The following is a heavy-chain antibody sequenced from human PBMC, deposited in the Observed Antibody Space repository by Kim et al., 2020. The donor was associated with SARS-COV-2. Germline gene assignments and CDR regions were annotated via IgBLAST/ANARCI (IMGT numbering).Heavy chain of an antibody. CDR3: AKEEGYCSRASCHFGN. Sequence: GGSLRLYCAASGFTFSNFGMHWVRRAAGKGLEWVAGMSDDGRDIYYADSVKGRFVISRDNPRNTVYLQMNSLRTEDTADYYCAKEEGYCSRASCHFGNGGQGPLVTVAS. J-gene: IGHJ4*02. CDR2: MSDDGRDI. CDR1: GFTFSNFG. D-gene: IGHD2-2*01. V-gene: IGHV3-30*18.